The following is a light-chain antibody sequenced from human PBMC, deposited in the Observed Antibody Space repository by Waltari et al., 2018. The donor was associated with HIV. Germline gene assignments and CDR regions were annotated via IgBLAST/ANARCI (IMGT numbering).Light chain of an antibody. Sequence: EIVMPQSPATLSVSPGERATLSCRASQSVSTNLAWYQQKPGQAPGLLIYSASTRATGISSRFSVSGSVTVFTLTISSLQSEEFAVYYCQRYNDWPPLTFGGGTKVEMK. CDR1: QSVSTN. J-gene: IGKJ4*01. CDR2: SAS. V-gene: IGKV3-15*01. CDR3: QRYNDWPPLT.